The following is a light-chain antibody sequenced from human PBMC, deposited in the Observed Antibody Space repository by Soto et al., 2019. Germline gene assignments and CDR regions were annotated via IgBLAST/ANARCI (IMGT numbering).Light chain of an antibody. Sequence: DIQMTLSPSTLSASVGDRVTITCRASQSISTWLAWYQQKPGKAPKLLIYDASSLESGVPSRFSGSGSGTEFTLTISSLQPEDFASYYCQQYNSYSPFGQVTMV. J-gene: IGKJ1*01. CDR1: QSISTW. V-gene: IGKV1-5*01. CDR2: DAS. CDR3: QQYNSYSP.